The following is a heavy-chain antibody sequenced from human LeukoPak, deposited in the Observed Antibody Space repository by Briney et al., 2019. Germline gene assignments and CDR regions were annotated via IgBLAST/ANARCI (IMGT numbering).Heavy chain of an antibody. Sequence: SETLSLTCSVSGGSITSYYWSWIRQPPGKGLEWIGYISYSGSTNYNPPLKSRVSISIDTSKNQFSLKLSSVTAADTAVYYCASGGYCSSGSCYPNWFDPWGQGTLVTVSS. J-gene: IGHJ5*02. CDR1: GGSITSYY. D-gene: IGHD2-15*01. CDR3: ASGGYCSSGSCYPNWFDP. CDR2: ISYSGST. V-gene: IGHV4-59*01.